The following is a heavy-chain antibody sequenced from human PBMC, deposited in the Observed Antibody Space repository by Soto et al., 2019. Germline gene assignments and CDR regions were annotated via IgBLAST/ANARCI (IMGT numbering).Heavy chain of an antibody. CDR2: IDPSDSYT. J-gene: IGHJ6*02. CDR1: GYSFTSYW. CDR3: ARHHCSGCSCYFEYYYYYYGMDV. V-gene: IGHV5-10-1*01. D-gene: IGHD2-15*01. Sequence: GESPKISCKGSGYSFTSYWISWVRQMPGKGLEWMGRIDPSDSYTNYSPSFQGHVTISADKSISTAYLQWSSLKASDTAMYYCARHHCSGCSCYFEYYYYYYGMDVWGQGTTVTVSS.